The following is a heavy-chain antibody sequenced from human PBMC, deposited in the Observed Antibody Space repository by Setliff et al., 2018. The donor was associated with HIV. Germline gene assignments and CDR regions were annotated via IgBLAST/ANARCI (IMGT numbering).Heavy chain of an antibody. J-gene: IGHJ4*02. CDR1: GYTFTGYY. CDR3: ARGSGSYSNY. Sequence: SVKVSCKASGYTFTGYYMHWVRQAPGQGLEWMGWINPNNGGTNYAQKFQGRVTITTDESTTTAYMELRSLRSDDTAVYYCARGSGSYSNYWGQGTLVTVSS. D-gene: IGHD1-26*01. V-gene: IGHV1-2*02. CDR2: INPNNGGT.